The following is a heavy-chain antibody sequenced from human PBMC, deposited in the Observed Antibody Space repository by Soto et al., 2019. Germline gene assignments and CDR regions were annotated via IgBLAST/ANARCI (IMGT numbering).Heavy chain of an antibody. CDR3: ARASGGSHGGWFDP. CDR1: GFTFSSYA. D-gene: IGHD1-26*01. Sequence: PGGSLRLSCAASGFTFSSYAMHWVRQAPGKGLEWVAVISYDGSNKYYADSVKGRFTISRDNSKNTLYLQMNSLRAEDTAVYYCARASGGSHGGWFDPWGQGTLVTVSS. V-gene: IGHV3-30-3*01. CDR2: ISYDGSNK. J-gene: IGHJ5*02.